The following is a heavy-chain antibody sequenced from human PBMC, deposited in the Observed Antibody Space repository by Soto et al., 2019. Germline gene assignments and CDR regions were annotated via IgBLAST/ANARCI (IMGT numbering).Heavy chain of an antibody. CDR1: GYTFTTYG. CDR3: ARGPTDYYDNSGNYFLDY. Sequence: QVQLVQSGAEVKKPGASVKVSCKASGYTFTTYGMSWVRQAPGQGLDWMGWISTYNGNTKYAERLEGRVKMTTDTTTSTAYMELRSLRSDDTAVYYCARGPTDYYDNSGNYFLDYWGQGTLVTVSS. CDR2: ISTYNGNT. V-gene: IGHV1-18*01. J-gene: IGHJ4*02. D-gene: IGHD3-22*01.